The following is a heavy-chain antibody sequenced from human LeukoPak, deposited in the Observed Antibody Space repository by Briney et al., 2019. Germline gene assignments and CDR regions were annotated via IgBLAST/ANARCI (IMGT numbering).Heavy chain of an antibody. Sequence: GGSLRLSCAASGFTFSSYWMSWVRQAPGKGLEWVANIKQDGSEKYYMDSVKGRFTISRDNAKNSLYLQMNSLRAEDTAVYYCARDDEWDSSRWHAGGWFDPWGQGTLVTVSS. V-gene: IGHV3-7*05. J-gene: IGHJ5*02. D-gene: IGHD6-13*01. CDR3: ARDDEWDSSRWHAGGWFDP. CDR2: IKQDGSEK. CDR1: GFTFSSYW.